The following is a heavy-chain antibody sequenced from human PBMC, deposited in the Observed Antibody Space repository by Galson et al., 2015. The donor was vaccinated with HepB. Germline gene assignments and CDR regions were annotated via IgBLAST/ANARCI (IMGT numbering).Heavy chain of an antibody. V-gene: IGHV3-11*06. CDR2: ISSSSLYT. CDR3: ARVADADYGDHSHFDY. J-gene: IGHJ4*02. Sequence: SLRLSCAVSGFTFSDYYMSWIRQAPGKGLEWISYISSSSLYTNYADSVKGRFTISRDNAKNSLYLQISSARAEDTALYYCARVADADYGDHSHFDYWGQGTLSPSPQ. CDR1: GFTFSDYY. D-gene: IGHD4-17*01.